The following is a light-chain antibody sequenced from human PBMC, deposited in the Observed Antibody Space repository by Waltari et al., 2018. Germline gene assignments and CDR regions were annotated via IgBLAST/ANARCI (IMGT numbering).Light chain of an antibody. J-gene: IGKJ4*01. V-gene: IGKV1-13*02. CDR2: TAS. CDR1: QGISSA. Sequence: IQMTQSPSSLSASVGDKVTIICRASQGISSALAWYQQKPGQAPKLLIYTASSFQSGVPSRFSGSGSGTDFTLTISSLQPEDFAIYYCQQRYSYPLTFGGGTKVEI. CDR3: QQRYSYPLT.